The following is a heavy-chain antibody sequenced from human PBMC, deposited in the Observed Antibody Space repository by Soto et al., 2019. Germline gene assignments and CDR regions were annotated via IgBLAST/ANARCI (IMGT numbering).Heavy chain of an antibody. J-gene: IGHJ5*02. Sequence: GESLKISCKGSGYSFTSYWIGWVRQMPGKGLEWMGIIYPGDSDTRYSPSFQGQVNISADKSISPAYPQWSSLKASDSAIYYSGSTYYNPSLKSRVTISVDTSKNQFSLKLSSVTAADTAVYYCARTSIRRDYDSSGYHAETNNWFDPWGQGTLVTVSS. CDR3: GSTYYNPSLKSRVTISVDTSKNQFSLKLSSVTAADTAVYYCARTSIRRDYDSSGYHAETNNWFDP. CDR1: GYSFTSYW. V-gene: IGHV5-51*01. CDR2: IYPGDSDT. D-gene: IGHD2-21*02.